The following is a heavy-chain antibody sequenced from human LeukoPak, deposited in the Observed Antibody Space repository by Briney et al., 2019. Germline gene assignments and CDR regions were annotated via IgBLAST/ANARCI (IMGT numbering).Heavy chain of an antibody. V-gene: IGHV3-53*01. J-gene: IGHJ4*02. CDR1: GFTGSNNY. Sequence: GGSLRLSCAASGFTGSNNYMSWVRQAPRRGLEWVSILYSAGATYYTDSVRGRFTISIDSSKNTMCLQMNSLRAEDTAVYYCASGGTGARKFYSDPFHSWGQGTLVTVSS. CDR3: ASGGTGARKFYSDPFHS. D-gene: IGHD2-15*01. CDR2: LYSAGAT.